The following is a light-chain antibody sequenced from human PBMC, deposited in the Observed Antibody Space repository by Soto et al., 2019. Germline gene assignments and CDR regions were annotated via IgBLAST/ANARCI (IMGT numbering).Light chain of an antibody. Sequence: IQVTQSPSTLSASVGDGVTITCRASQSISSWLAWYQQKPGKAPKLLIYGASILESGVPSRFSGSGSGTDFTLTISSLQPEDFAAYYCQQSYDIPITFGPGTKVDIK. V-gene: IGKV1-5*01. CDR2: GAS. J-gene: IGKJ3*01. CDR1: QSISSW. CDR3: QQSYDIPIT.